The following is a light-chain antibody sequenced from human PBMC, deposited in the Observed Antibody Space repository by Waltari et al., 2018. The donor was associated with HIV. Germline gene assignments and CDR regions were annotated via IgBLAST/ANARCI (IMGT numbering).Light chain of an antibody. J-gene: IGLJ2*01. CDR3: AAWDDSMEGHV. Sequence: QSVLTQPPSASGTPGQTVTISCSGSSADIGSNTVNWYKQLPGTAPKLLIYNTYQRPSGVPDRVSAYQSGTSASLAISGLQSEDEADYYCAAWDDSMEGHVFGGGTKLTIL. CDR2: NTY. V-gene: IGLV1-44*01. CDR1: SADIGSNT.